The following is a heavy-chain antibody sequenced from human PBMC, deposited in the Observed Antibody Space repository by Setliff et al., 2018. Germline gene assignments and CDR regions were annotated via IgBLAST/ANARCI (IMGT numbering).Heavy chain of an antibody. V-gene: IGHV4-4*08. CDR2: IHISGST. Sequence: PSESLSLTCGVSGASISDSYWSWIRQPPGKGLEWIGYIHISGSTNYNPSLKSRVTISVDTSKNQFSLKLSSVTAADTAVYYCARGAGWWDLWGQGTLVTVSS. CDR3: ARGAGWWDL. CDR1: GASISDSY. J-gene: IGHJ5*02.